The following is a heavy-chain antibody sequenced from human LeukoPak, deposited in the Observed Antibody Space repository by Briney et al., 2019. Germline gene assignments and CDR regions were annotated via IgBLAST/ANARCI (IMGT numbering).Heavy chain of an antibody. CDR3: AREKYYYDSSGYXDAFDX. CDR1: GGTFSSYT. D-gene: IGHD3-22*01. Sequence: SVKVSCKASGGTFSSYTISWVRQAPGQGLEWMGRIIPILGIANYAQKFQGRVTITADKSTSTAYMELSSLRSEDTAVYYCAREKYYYDSSGYXDAFDXXGQGTMVTVS. V-gene: IGHV1-69*04. J-gene: IGHJ3*02. CDR2: IIPILGIA.